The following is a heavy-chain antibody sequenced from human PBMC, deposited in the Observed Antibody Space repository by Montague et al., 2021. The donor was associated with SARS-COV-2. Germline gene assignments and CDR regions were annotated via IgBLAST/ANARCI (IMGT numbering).Heavy chain of an antibody. V-gene: IGHV4-34*01. CDR1: DGSFSDYS. D-gene: IGHD3-22*01. CDR2: INYRGST. Sequence: SETLSLTRAVYDGSFSDYSWTWIRQPPGKGLEWIGEINYRGSTNXNPSLKSRVTISVDTSKNQFSLKMTSVTAADTAVYYCARGRQHINMVVVIVTGGEYYFDFWGQGTLVTVSS. CDR3: ARGRQHINMVVVIVTGGEYYFDF. J-gene: IGHJ4*02.